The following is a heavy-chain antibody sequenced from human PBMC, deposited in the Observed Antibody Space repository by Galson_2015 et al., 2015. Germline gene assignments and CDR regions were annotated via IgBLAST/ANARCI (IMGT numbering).Heavy chain of an antibody. CDR2: INAGNGNT. D-gene: IGHD6-13*01. CDR3: ARDGVAADDY. J-gene: IGHJ4*02. CDR1: GGTFSSYA. Sequence: SVKVSCKASGGTFSSYAISWVRQAPGQRLEWMGWINAGNGNTKYSQKFQGRVTITRDTSASTAYMELSSLRSEDTAVYYCARDGVAADDYWGQGTLVTVSS. V-gene: IGHV1-3*01.